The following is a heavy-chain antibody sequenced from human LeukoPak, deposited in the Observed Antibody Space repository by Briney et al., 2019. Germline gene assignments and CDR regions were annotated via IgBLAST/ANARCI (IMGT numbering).Heavy chain of an antibody. CDR2: ISHNGNVN. Sequence: GGSLRLSCTASGFTFSDYGMHWARQAPGKGLEWVASISHNGNVNYYVDSVKGRFTISRDNAKNSLYLQMSNLRAEDTAVYFCARGGGLDVWGQGATVTVSS. V-gene: IGHV3-7*03. J-gene: IGHJ6*02. D-gene: IGHD3-16*01. CDR3: ARGGGLDV. CDR1: GFTFSDYG.